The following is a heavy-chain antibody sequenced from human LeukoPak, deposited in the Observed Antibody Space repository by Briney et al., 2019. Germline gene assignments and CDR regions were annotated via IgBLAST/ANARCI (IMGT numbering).Heavy chain of an antibody. Sequence: GGSLRLSCAASGFTFSSYAMSWVCQAPGKGLEWVSAISGSGGSTYYADSVKGRFTISRDNSKNTLYLQMNSLRAEDTAVYYCARDLRPGSELWSYGNFDYWGQGTLVTVSS. D-gene: IGHD5-18*01. CDR1: GFTFSSYA. CDR3: ARDLRPGSELWSYGNFDY. J-gene: IGHJ4*02. CDR2: ISGSGGST. V-gene: IGHV3-23*01.